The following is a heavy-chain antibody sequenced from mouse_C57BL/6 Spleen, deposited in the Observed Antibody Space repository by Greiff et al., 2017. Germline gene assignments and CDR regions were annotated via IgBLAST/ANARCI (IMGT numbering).Heavy chain of an antibody. D-gene: IGHD2-5*01. Sequence: EVQLVESGGGLVKPGGSLKLSCAASGFTFSSYAMSWVRQTPEKRLEWVATISDGGSYTYYPDNVKGRFTISRDNAKNNLYLQMSHLKSEDTAMYYCAGAPAYYSSYETFDYWGQGTTLTVSS. CDR1: GFTFSSYA. V-gene: IGHV5-4*01. J-gene: IGHJ2*01. CDR3: AGAPAYYSSYETFDY. CDR2: ISDGGSYT.